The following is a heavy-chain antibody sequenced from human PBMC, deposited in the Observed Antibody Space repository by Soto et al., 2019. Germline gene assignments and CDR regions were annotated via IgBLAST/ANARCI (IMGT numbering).Heavy chain of an antibody. CDR3: ARAGLQPTDYSGMDV. Sequence: GGSLRLSCAASGFTFSNYWMHWVRQAPGKGLVWVSRINTDGRSTRYADSVKGRFTISRDNAKNSLYLQMNSLRAEDTAVYYCARAGLQPTDYSGMDVWGQGTTVTVSS. J-gene: IGHJ6*02. D-gene: IGHD4-4*01. CDR1: GFTFSNYW. CDR2: INTDGRST. V-gene: IGHV3-74*01.